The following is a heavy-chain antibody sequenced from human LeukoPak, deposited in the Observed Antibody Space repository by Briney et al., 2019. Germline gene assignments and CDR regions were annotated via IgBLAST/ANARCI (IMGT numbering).Heavy chain of an antibody. CDR1: GFTFSSYT. J-gene: IGHJ1*01. D-gene: IGHD3-10*01. CDR3: ARGLDDYGSGIYSGD. V-gene: IGHV3-21*06. CDR2: ISSKSIYI. Sequence: GVSLRLFCSASGFTFSSYTMNWVRQAPGKGLEWVSSISSKSIYIFYADSVKGRFTISRDNAKNTVYLQMNRLRAEDTAVYYCARGLDDYGSGIYSGDWGQGTLVT.